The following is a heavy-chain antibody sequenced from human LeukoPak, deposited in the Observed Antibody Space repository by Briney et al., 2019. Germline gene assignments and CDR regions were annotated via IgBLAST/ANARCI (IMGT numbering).Heavy chain of an antibody. J-gene: IGHJ6*02. CDR3: ARSPVTIFGVVRRYGMDV. D-gene: IGHD3-3*01. CDR1: GGSISSGSYY. CDR2: IYTSGST. V-gene: IGHV4-61*02. Sequence: PSETLSLTCTVSGGSISSGSYYWSWIRQPAGKGLEWIGRIYTSGSTNYNPSLKSRVTLSVDTSKNQFSLKLSSVTAADTAVYYCARSPVTIFGVVRRYGMDVWGQGTTVTVSS.